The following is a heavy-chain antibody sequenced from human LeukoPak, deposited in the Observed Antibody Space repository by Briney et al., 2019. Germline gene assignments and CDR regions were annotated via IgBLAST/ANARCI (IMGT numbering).Heavy chain of an antibody. J-gene: IGHJ6*03. CDR3: ARGAPDSGSPFWYYYYYMDV. CDR1: GYTFTSYD. Sequence: GASVKVSCKASGYTFTSYDINWVRQATGQGLEWMGWMNPNSGNTGYAQKFQGRVTMTRNTSISTAYMELSSLRSEDTAVYYCARGAPDSGSPFWYYYYYMDVWGNGTTVTVSS. CDR2: MNPNSGNT. D-gene: IGHD1-26*01. V-gene: IGHV1-8*01.